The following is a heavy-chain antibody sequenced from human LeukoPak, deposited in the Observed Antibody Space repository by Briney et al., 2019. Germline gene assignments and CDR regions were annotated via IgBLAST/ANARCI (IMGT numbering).Heavy chain of an antibody. CDR3: ASEVVAYITNY. J-gene: IGHJ4*02. Sequence: TGGSLRLSCAASGFTFCSFNMLWVRQAPGKGLVWVSYITGSSSAMYYADSVKGRFTISGDNAKASLCLQMNSLRADDTAVYYCASEVVAYITNYWGQGTLVTVSS. V-gene: IGHV3-48*01. CDR2: ITGSSSAM. CDR1: GFTFCSFN. D-gene: IGHD3-3*01.